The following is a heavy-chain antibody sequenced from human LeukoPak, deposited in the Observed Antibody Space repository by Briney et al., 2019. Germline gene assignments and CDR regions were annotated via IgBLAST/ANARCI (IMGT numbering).Heavy chain of an antibody. Sequence: GGSLRLSCAASGFTFSSYGMHWVRQAPGKGLEWVAVISYGGSNKYYADSVKGRFTISRDNSKNTLYLQMNSLRAEDTAVYYCAKGGRVATPHGYYFDYGSQGTLVTVSS. V-gene: IGHV3-30*18. J-gene: IGHJ4*02. CDR2: ISYGGSNK. CDR1: GFTFSSYG. D-gene: IGHD5-12*01. CDR3: AKGGRVATPHGYYFDY.